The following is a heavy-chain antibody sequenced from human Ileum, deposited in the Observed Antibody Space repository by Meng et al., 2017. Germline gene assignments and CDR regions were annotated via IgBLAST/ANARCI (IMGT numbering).Heavy chain of an antibody. CDR2: LFQSGRT. CDR3: ATSNDRDVYYLGY. CDR1: GAW. J-gene: IGHJ4*02. D-gene: IGHD3-22*01. V-gene: IGHV4-4*01. Sequence: HVAEAGLRLVTPAGTLSLTFAVPGAWWRWVRPPPGKGLEWIGELFQSGRTNYNPSLESRVTISIDKSKSQISLQLSAVTAADTAVYSCATSNDRDVYYLGYWGQGTLVTVSS.